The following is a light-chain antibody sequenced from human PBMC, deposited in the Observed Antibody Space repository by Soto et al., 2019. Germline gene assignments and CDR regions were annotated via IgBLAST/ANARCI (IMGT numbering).Light chain of an antibody. CDR2: DAS. CDR1: QSVSSN. Sequence: EIVLTQSPATLSLSPGERATLCCRASQSVSSNLAWYQQKPGQAPRLLIYDASNRATGIPARFSGSGSGTDFTLTISSLEPEDFAVYYCQQRSNWPPRLTFGGGTKVEIK. CDR3: QQRSNWPPRLT. J-gene: IGKJ4*01. V-gene: IGKV3-11*01.